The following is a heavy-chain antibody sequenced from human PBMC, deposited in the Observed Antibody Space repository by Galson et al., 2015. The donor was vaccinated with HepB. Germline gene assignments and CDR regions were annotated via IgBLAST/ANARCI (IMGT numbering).Heavy chain of an antibody. CDR1: GYTFTGYY. CDR3: ARLYCSSTSGYGHGYYHYMDV. D-gene: IGHD2-2*01. CDR2: INPNSGGT. Sequence: SVKVSCKASGYTFTGYYMHWVRQAPGQGLEWMGRINPNSGGTNYAQKFQGRVTMTRDTSISTAYMELSRLRSDDTAVYYCARLYCSSTSGYGHGYYHYMDVWGKGTTVTVSS. V-gene: IGHV1-2*06. J-gene: IGHJ6*03.